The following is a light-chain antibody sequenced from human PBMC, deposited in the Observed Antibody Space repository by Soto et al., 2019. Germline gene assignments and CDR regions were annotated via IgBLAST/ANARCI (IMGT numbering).Light chain of an antibody. V-gene: IGKV3-20*01. J-gene: IGKJ1*01. Sequence: EIVLTQSPGTLSLSPGERATLSCRASQSVSSSYLAWYQQKPGQAPRLLIYGASSRATRIPDRFSGSGSGTDFTLTISRLDPEDFAVYYCQQYGSSPVTFGQGTKVEIK. CDR3: QQYGSSPVT. CDR2: GAS. CDR1: QSVSSSY.